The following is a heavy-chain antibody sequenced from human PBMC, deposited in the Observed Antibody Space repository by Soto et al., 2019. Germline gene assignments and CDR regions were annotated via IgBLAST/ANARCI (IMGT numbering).Heavy chain of an antibody. CDR1: GYTFTSYY. CDR2: INPSGGST. CDR3: AREVKYQLLSTTPTLYYYGMDV. V-gene: IGHV1-46*01. D-gene: IGHD2-2*01. Sequence: ASVKVSCKASGYTFTSYYMHWVRQAPGQGLEWMGIINPSGGSTSYAQKFQGRVTMTRDTSTSTVYMELSSLRSEDTAVYYCAREVKYQLLSTTPTLYYYGMDVWGQGTTVTVSS. J-gene: IGHJ6*02.